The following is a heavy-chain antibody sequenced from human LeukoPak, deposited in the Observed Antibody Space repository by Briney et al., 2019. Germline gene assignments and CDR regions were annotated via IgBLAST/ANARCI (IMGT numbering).Heavy chain of an antibody. CDR3: AKGGCSSTSCYVDLDY. V-gene: IGHV3-23*01. J-gene: IGHJ4*02. CDR2: ISGSGGST. CDR1: GFTFSSYA. Sequence: PGGSLRLSCAASGFTFSSYAMSWVRQAPGKGLEWVSAISGSGGSTYYADSVKGRFTISRDNAKNSLYLQLNSLRAEDTALYYCAKGGCSSTSCYVDLDYWGQGTLVTVSS. D-gene: IGHD2-2*01.